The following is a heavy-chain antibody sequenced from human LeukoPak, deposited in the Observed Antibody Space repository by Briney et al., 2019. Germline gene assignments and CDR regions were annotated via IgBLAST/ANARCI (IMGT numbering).Heavy chain of an antibody. CDR3: ARGRPYRSSPDY. D-gene: IGHD6-13*01. J-gene: IGHJ4*02. V-gene: IGHV4-59*01. CDR2: IYDSGSS. CDR1: GGSISSYY. Sequence: SETLSLTCTVSGGSISSYYWSWIRQPPGKGLEWIGYIYDSGSSNYNPSLKSRVTISVDTSKNQFSLKLSSVTAADTAVYYCARGRPYRSSPDYRGQGTLVTVSS.